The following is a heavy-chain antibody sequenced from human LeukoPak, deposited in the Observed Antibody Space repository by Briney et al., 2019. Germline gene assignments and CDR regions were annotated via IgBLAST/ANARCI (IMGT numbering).Heavy chain of an antibody. CDR1: GGTFSSYG. CDR3: ARDRGYSYGYPINFDY. Sequence: GASVKVSCKASGGTFSSYGISWVRQAPGQGLEWMGRIIPILGIANYAQKFQGRVTITADKSTSTAYMELSSLRSEDTAVYYCARDRGYSYGYPINFDYWGQGTLVTVSS. V-gene: IGHV1-69*04. D-gene: IGHD5-18*01. J-gene: IGHJ4*02. CDR2: IIPILGIA.